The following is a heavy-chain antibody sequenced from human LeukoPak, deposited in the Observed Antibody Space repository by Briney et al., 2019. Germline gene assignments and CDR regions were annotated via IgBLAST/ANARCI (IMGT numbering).Heavy chain of an antibody. Sequence: SQTLSPTCTVSGGSFSSSSYYWGWLRQPPGKGLEWIGSFYYSVSTYYNPSLKSRVTISVDTSKNQFSLKLSSVTAADTAIYYCARIDGGHHLSPFDYWGQGTLVTVSS. D-gene: IGHD4-23*01. CDR1: GGSFSSSSYY. V-gene: IGHV4-39*01. CDR2: FYYSVST. CDR3: ARIDGGHHLSPFDY. J-gene: IGHJ4*02.